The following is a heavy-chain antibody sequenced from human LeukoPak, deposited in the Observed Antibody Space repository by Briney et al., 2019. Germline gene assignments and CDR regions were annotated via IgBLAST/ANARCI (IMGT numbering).Heavy chain of an antibody. Sequence: PSETLSLTCSVSGASISRNTYYLGWIRQSPGKGLEWIGTFYYTGSTYYNPSLKSRITISVDTSKNHFSLKLSSVTAADTAVYYCARANYYDSSGYYYNAFDIWGQGTMVTVSS. CDR3: ARANYYDSSGYYYNAFDI. J-gene: IGHJ3*02. D-gene: IGHD3-22*01. CDR1: GASISRNTYY. CDR2: FYYTGST. V-gene: IGHV4-39*02.